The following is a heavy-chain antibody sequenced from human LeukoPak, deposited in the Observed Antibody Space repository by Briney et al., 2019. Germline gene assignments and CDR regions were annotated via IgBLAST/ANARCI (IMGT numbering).Heavy chain of an antibody. D-gene: IGHD2-21*01. CDR2: VIPDSGAT. CDR3: ARACGGTSCHLNA. Sequence: ASVTVSCTASGYTFTAYYIHWVRQAPGQGLEWMGWVIPDSGATKYAQKFQGRVTMSRDTSISTAYMELSSLTSDDAAVYYCARACGGTSCHLNAWGQGTLLTVYS. J-gene: IGHJ5*02. V-gene: IGHV1-2*02. CDR1: GYTFTAYY.